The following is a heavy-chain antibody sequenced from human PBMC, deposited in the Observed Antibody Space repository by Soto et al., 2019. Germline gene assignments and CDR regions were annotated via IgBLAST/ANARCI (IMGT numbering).Heavy chain of an antibody. Sequence: QGQLVQSGAEVKKPGASVKVSCKASGYSFSTYGVSWVRQAPGQGLEWMGWITVSNGNTNYIDNLQGRVTMTTDTSTSTAYMELWRLRSDDTAVYYCARSYSYGSYWYFDDWGQGTLVGVSS. CDR2: ITVSNGNT. V-gene: IGHV1-18*04. J-gene: IGHJ4*02. CDR3: ARSYSYGSYWYFDD. CDR1: GYSFSTYG. D-gene: IGHD5-18*01.